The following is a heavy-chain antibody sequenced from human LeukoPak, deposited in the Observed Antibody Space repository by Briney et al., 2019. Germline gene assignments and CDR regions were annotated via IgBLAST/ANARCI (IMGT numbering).Heavy chain of an antibody. D-gene: IGHD2-2*01. V-gene: IGHV1-18*04. CDR2: ISAYNGNT. CDR3: ARRGYCSSTSCSEEDYFDY. CDR1: GYTFTGYY. Sequence: RASVKVSCKASGYTFTGYYMHWVRQAPGQGLEWMGWISAYNGNTNYAQKLQGRVTMTTDTSTSTAYMELRSLRSDDTAVYYCARRGYCSSTSCSEEDYFDYWGQGTLVTVSS. J-gene: IGHJ4*02.